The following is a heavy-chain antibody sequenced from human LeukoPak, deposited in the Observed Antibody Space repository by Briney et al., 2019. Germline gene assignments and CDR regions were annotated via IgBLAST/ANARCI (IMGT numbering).Heavy chain of an antibody. Sequence: GESLKISCEGSGYNFNTFWIGWVRQKPGEGLEWVGIIYPGDSDTKYSPAVQGQVTISADKPITTAYLQWSSLKASDTAMYYCARSSSNWFSPDYWGQGTLATVSS. CDR1: GYNFNTFW. J-gene: IGHJ4*02. D-gene: IGHD6-13*01. CDR2: IYPGDSDT. V-gene: IGHV5-51*04. CDR3: ARSSSNWFSPDY.